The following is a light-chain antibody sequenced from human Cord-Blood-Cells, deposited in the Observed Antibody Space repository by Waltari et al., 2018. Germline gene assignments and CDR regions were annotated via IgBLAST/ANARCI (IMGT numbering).Light chain of an antibody. CDR3: CSYAGSYTYV. CDR1: SSVVGGYYY. V-gene: IGLV2-11*01. Sequence: QSSLTLPRPVSGSPGQSVTISCPGTSSVVGGYYYVSWYQQHPGKAPKLMLYDVSKRPSGVPDRFSGSKSGNTASLTISGLQSEDEADYYCCSYAGSYTYVFGTGTKVTVL. CDR2: DVS. J-gene: IGLJ1*01.